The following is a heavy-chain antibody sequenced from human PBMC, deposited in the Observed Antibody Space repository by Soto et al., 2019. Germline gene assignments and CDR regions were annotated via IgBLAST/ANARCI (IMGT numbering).Heavy chain of an antibody. Sequence: PGGSLRLSCAASGFTFSSYGMHWVRQAPGKGLEWVAVIWYDGSNKYYADSVKGRFTISRDNSKNTLYLQMNSLRAEDTAVYYCARSASPSIWIGELLRGEVRYGMDVWGQGTTVTVSS. CDR2: IWYDGSNK. CDR1: GFTFSSYG. J-gene: IGHJ6*02. V-gene: IGHV3-33*01. CDR3: ARSASPSIWIGELLRGEVRYGMDV. D-gene: IGHD3-10*01.